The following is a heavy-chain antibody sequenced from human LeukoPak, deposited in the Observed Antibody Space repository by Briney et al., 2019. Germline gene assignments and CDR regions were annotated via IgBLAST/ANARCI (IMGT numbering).Heavy chain of an antibody. J-gene: IGHJ4*02. Sequence: GGSLRLSCAVSGFTFSRYTMHWVRQAPGQGLEWVAVISVDGNTKYHADSVRGRFTISRDNSKSTLYLQMNSLRTEDTAVYFCARDHDSGGGGGYWGQGTLVTVSS. V-gene: IGHV3-30-3*01. D-gene: IGHD1-26*01. CDR2: ISVDGNTK. CDR1: GFTFSRYT. CDR3: ARDHDSGGGGGY.